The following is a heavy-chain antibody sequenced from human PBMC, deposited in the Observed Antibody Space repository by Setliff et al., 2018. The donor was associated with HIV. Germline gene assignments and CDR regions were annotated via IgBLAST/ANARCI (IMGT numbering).Heavy chain of an antibody. Sequence: ASVKVSCKSSGYTFSNYALHWVRQAPGQRLEWMGWINTANANTKYSQKFQGRVTITRDTSASTACMELSSLRSEDTAVYFCARDMQDNNSFGPNSNLGYWGQGTQVTVSS. CDR3: ARDMQDNNSFGPNSNLGY. J-gene: IGHJ4*02. V-gene: IGHV1-3*04. CDR2: INTANANT. CDR1: GYTFSNYA. D-gene: IGHD5-18*01.